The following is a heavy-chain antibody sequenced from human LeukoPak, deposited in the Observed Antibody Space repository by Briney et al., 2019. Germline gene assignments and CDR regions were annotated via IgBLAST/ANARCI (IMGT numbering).Heavy chain of an antibody. CDR2: IWYDGSNK. J-gene: IGHJ4*02. CDR1: GFTFSSYG. D-gene: IGHD3-22*01. CDR3: AKHLYYYDSSGYYDY. Sequence: PGGSLRLSCAASGFTFSSYGMHWVRQAPGKGLEWVAVIWYDGSNKYYADSVKGRFTISRDNSKNTLYLQMNSLRAEDTAVYYCAKHLYYYDSSGYYDYWGQGTLVTVSS. V-gene: IGHV3-33*06.